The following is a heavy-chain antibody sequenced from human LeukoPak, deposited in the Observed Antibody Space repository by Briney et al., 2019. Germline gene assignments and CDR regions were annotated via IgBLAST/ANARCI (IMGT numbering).Heavy chain of an antibody. D-gene: IGHD3-9*01. J-gene: IGHJ4*02. V-gene: IGHV3-53*01. CDR3: AKNPTQWDLFTGFDS. CDR2: IYSDNT. Sequence: GGSLRLSCTVSGFTVSSNSMSWVRQAPGKGLEWVSFIYSDNTHYSDSVKGRFTISRDNSKHTVYLQMNSLRPEDTAVYFCAKNPTQWDLFTGFDSWGQGTLVTVSS. CDR1: GFTVSSNS.